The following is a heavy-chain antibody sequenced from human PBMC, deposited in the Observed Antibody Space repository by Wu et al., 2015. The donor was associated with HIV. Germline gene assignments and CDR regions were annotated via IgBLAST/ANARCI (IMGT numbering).Heavy chain of an antibody. CDR2: INPNSGGT. CDR3: ARDRYYGSGSYYYYYGMDV. CDR1: GYTFTGYY. V-gene: IGHV1-2*02. J-gene: IGHJ6*02. D-gene: IGHD3-10*01. Sequence: QVQLVQSGAEVKKPGASVKVSCKASGYTFTGYYMHWVRQAPGQGLEWMGWINPNSGGTNYAQKFQGRVTMTRDTSISTAYMELSRLRSDDTAVYYCARDRYYGSGSYYYYYGMDVWGQGTTVTVSS.